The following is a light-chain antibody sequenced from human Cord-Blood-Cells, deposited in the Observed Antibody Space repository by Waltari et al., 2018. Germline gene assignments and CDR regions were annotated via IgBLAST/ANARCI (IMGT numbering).Light chain of an antibody. CDR1: SSDVGGYNY. V-gene: IGLV2-14*04. CDR3: SSYTSSSTLDWV. Sequence: SPGQSITISCTGTSSDVGGYNYVSWYQQHPGKAPKLMIYYVSNRPSGVSNRFSGSKSGNTASLTISGLQAEDEADYYCSSYTSSSTLDWVFGGGTKLTVL. J-gene: IGLJ3*02. CDR2: YVS.